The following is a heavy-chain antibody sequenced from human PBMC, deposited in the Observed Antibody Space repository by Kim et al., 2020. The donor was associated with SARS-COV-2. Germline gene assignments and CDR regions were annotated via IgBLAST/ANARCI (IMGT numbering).Heavy chain of an antibody. V-gene: IGHV3-30*18. CDR2: ISYDGSNK. CDR3: AKGHSSGYKSANYYYYYGMDV. CDR1: GFTFSSYG. D-gene: IGHD3-22*01. Sequence: GGSLRLSCAASGFTFSSYGMHWVRQAPGKGLEWVAVISYDGSNKYYADSVKGRFTISRDNSKNTLYLQMNSLRAEDTAVYYCAKGHSSGYKSANYYYYYGMDVWGQGTTVTVSS. J-gene: IGHJ6*02.